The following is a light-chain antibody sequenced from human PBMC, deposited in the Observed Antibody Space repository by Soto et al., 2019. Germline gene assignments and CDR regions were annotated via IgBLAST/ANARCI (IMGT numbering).Light chain of an antibody. CDR3: QQLKSYPIT. Sequence: DIQMTQSPSSVSASVGDRVTITCRASQSISSYLNWYQQKPGKAPNLLIYAAFTLQSGVPSRFSGSGSGTEFTLTISSLQPEDFATYYCQQLKSYPITFGQGTRLEIK. CDR2: AAF. CDR1: QSISSY. V-gene: IGKV1-9*01. J-gene: IGKJ5*01.